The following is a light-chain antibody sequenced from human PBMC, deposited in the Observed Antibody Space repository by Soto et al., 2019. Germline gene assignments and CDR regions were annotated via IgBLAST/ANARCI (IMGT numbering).Light chain of an antibody. Sequence: EIVMTKSPVTLSVSPGERATLSCRASQSVSSNLAWYQQKPGQAPRLLIYGASTRATGIPARFSGSGSGTEFTLTISSLQPDDFATYYCQQYNTYSTFGQGTRREIK. CDR2: GAS. CDR1: QSVSSN. CDR3: QQYNTYST. J-gene: IGKJ5*01. V-gene: IGKV3-15*01.